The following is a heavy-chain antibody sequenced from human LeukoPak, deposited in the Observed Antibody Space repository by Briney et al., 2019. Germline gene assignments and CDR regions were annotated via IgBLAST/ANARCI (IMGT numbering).Heavy chain of an antibody. D-gene: IGHD1-20*01. CDR3: ARAYNWNYVDY. J-gene: IGHJ4*02. V-gene: IGHV1-8*03. Sequence: GASVKVSCKASGGTFSSYAINWVRQATGQGLEWMGWMNPNSGNTGYAQKFQGRVTITRNTSISTAYMELSSLRSEDTAVYYCARAYNWNYVDYWGQGTLVTVSS. CDR1: GGTFSSYA. CDR2: MNPNSGNT.